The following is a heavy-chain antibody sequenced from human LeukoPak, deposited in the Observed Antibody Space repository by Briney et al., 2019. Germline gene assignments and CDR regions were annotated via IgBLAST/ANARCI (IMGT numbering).Heavy chain of an antibody. CDR2: ISGSSSYI. D-gene: IGHD6-19*01. J-gene: IGHJ5*02. Sequence: GFLQLSFAASGFPFSSYSMNWVRPAPGKGLEWVSSISGSSSYINYADSVKGRFTISRDNAKNSLYLQMNSLRAEDTAVYHCARDRSGYGNWFDPWGQGTLVTVSS. V-gene: IGHV3-21*01. CDR1: GFPFSSYS. CDR3: ARDRSGYGNWFDP.